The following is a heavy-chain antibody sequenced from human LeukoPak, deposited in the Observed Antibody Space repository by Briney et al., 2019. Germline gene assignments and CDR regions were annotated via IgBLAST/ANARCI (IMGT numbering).Heavy chain of an antibody. D-gene: IGHD3-10*01. V-gene: IGHV4-39*01. CDR3: ARLDYYGSGSIDY. CDR2: IYYSGST. J-gene: IGHJ4*02. Sequence: SETLSLTCTVSGGSISSSSYYWGWIRQPPGKGLEWIGSIYYSGSTYYNPSLKSRVTISVDTSKNQFSLKLSSVTAADTAVYYCARLDYYGSGSIDYWGQGTLVTVSS. CDR1: GGSISSSSYY.